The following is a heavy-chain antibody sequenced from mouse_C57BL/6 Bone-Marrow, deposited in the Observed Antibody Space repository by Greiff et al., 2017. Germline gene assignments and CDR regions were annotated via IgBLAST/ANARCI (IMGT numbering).Heavy chain of an antibody. V-gene: IGHV1-74*01. CDR3: ASSTGTLDY. CDR2: IHPSDSAT. Sequence: QVQLQQPGAELVKPGASVTVSCKASGYTFTSYWMHWVKQRPGQGLEWIGRIHPSDSATNYNQKFKGKATLTVDKSSSTAYMQLSSLTSEDSAVYYCASSTGTLDYWGQGTTLTVSS. D-gene: IGHD4-1*02. J-gene: IGHJ2*01. CDR1: GYTFTSYW.